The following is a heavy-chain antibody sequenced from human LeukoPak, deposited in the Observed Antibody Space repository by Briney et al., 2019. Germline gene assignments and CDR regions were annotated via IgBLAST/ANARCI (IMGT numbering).Heavy chain of an antibody. V-gene: IGHV1-24*01. CDR2: FDPEDGET. D-gene: IGHD4-17*01. J-gene: IGHJ4*02. CDR3: ATVRTTVWSHQYYFDY. CDR1: GYTLTELS. Sequence: VASVKVSCKVSGYTLTELSMHWVRQAPGKGLEWMGGFDPEDGETIHAQKFQGRVTMTEDTSTDAAYMELSSLRSEDTAVYYCATVRTTVWSHQYYFDYWGQGTLVTVSS.